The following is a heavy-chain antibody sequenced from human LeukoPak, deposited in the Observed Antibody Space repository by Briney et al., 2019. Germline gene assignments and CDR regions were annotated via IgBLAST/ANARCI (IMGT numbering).Heavy chain of an antibody. CDR1: GLTSNTFD. V-gene: IGHV1-8*01. CDR2: VNAYRGDF. Sequence: ASVTVSCKASGLTSNTFDLNWVRQATGQGLEWMGWVNAYRGDFGSAQRFLGRVTVTWNASTTTAYIQLTGLTSDDTAVYYCATGTTLGDSWGQGTRVTVSS. D-gene: IGHD1-7*01. J-gene: IGHJ4*02. CDR3: ATGTTLGDS.